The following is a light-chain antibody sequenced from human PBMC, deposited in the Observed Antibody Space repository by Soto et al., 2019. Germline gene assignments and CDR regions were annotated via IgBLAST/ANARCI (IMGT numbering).Light chain of an antibody. CDR1: QSVSSN. J-gene: IGKJ2*01. CDR2: GAS. V-gene: IGKV3-15*01. CDR3: QQYNTWPPYT. Sequence: EIVMTQSPATLSVSPGERATLSCRASQSVSSNLAWYQQKPGQAPRLLIYGASTRATGIPARFSGSGSGTEFTLTISRLQSEDFAVSYCQQYNTWPPYTFGQGTKLEIK.